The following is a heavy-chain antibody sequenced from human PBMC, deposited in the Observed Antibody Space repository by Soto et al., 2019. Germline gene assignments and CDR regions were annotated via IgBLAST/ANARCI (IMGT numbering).Heavy chain of an antibody. D-gene: IGHD3-22*01. CDR1: GFTFSSDW. CDR3: ARDDSSRYYPTIDY. V-gene: IGHV3-7*01. J-gene: IGHJ4*02. Sequence: GGSLRLSCAASGFTFSSDWMSWVRQAPGKGLEWVANIKQDGSEKYYVDSVKGRFTISRDNAKNSLYLQMNSLRAEDTAVYYYARDDSSRYYPTIDYWGQGTLVTVSS. CDR2: IKQDGSEK.